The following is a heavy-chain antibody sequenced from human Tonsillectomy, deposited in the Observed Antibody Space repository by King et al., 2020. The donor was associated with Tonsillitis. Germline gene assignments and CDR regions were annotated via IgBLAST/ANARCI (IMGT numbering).Heavy chain of an antibody. D-gene: IGHD7-27*01. CDR1: GFTFSSYA. CDR3: AKDSLGSNFDY. Sequence: VQLVESGGGLVQPGGSLRLSCAASGFTFSSYAVSWVRQAPGKGLEWVSTIHDNGGSIHYADSVKGRFTISRDNSKNTLYLQMNSLRAEDTAVYYCAKDSLGSNFDYWGQGTLVTVSS. J-gene: IGHJ4*02. CDR2: IHDNGGSI. V-gene: IGHV3-23*04.